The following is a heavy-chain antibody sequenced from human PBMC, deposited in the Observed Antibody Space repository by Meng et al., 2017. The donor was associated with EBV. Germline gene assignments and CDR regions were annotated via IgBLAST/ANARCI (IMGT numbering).Heavy chain of an antibody. V-gene: IGHV1-69*01. J-gene: IGHJ4*02. D-gene: IGHD3-10*01. CDR2: VLPRLGAP. CDR1: GGPFRDYA. CDR3: ASESGRGYTPDY. Sequence: VQLVQSVAEVEKPVSSVTVSCKTFGGPFRDYAISWVRQAPGQGLEWLGGVLPRLGAPNYAQKFHGRVKSTADESTSTRYMDLSSLRSEDTAIYYCASESGRGYTPDYWGQGTLVTVSS.